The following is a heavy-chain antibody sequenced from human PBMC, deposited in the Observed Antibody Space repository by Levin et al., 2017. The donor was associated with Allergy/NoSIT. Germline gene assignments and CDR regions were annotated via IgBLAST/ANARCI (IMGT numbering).Heavy chain of an antibody. J-gene: IGHJ4*02. V-gene: IGHV3-11*01. D-gene: IGHD3-22*01. CDR1: GFNFRDYY. Sequence: PGGSLRLSCAASGFNFRDYYMSWIRQAPGKGLEWVSYISSSGNTTYYADSVKGRFTISRDNAKNSLFLQMNSLRSEDTAMYYCARGCEDVTMIADALDWGQGTLVTVSS. CDR2: ISSSGNTT. CDR3: ARGCEDVTMIADALD.